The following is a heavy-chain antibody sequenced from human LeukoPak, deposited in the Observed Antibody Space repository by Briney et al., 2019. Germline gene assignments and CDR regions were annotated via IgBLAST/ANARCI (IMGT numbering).Heavy chain of an antibody. D-gene: IGHD4-17*01. J-gene: IGHJ3*02. Sequence: PSETLSLTCAVSGYSISSGYYWGWIRQPPGKGLEWIGSIYHSGSTYYNRSLKSRVTISVDTSKNQFSLKLSSVTAADTAVYYCARLWDGDYAHAADDAFDIWGQGTMVTVSS. CDR1: GYSISSGYY. V-gene: IGHV4-38-2*01. CDR3: ARLWDGDYAHAADDAFDI. CDR2: IYHSGST.